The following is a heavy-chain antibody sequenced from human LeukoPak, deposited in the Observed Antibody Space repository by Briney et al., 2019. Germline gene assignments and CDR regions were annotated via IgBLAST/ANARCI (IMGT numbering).Heavy chain of an antibody. CDR1: GFTFSSYW. D-gene: IGHD6-19*01. CDR2: IKQGGSET. CDR3: ARGAYSSGWPVFDY. V-gene: IGHV3-7*01. J-gene: IGHJ4*02. Sequence: GGSLRLSCAASGFTFSSYWMSWVRQAPGKGLEWVANIKQGGSETYYVDSVKGRFTISRDNAKNSLYLQMNSLRAEDTAVYYCARGAYSSGWPVFDYWGQGTLVTVSS.